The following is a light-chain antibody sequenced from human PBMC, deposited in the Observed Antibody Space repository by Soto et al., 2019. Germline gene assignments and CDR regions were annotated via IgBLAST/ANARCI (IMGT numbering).Light chain of an antibody. CDR3: SSYSRSINYV. V-gene: IGLV2-8*01. CDR1: NNDIGGYTY. Sequence: QSFLTQPPSASGSPVQSVTISCTGTNNDIGGYTYVSWYQQLPGKAPKLMIYEVNKRPSGIPDRFSGSKSGNTASLTVSGLQPEDEAEYFCSSYSRSINYVSGTGTKVTVL. CDR2: EVN. J-gene: IGLJ1*01.